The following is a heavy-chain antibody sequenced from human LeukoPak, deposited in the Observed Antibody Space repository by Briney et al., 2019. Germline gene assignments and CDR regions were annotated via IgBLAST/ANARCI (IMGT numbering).Heavy chain of an antibody. CDR1: GFTFSSHA. V-gene: IGHV3-23*01. Sequence: SGGSLRLSCAASGFTFSSHAMSWARQAPGKGLEWVSDISGSGGSTYYADSVKGRFTISRNNSKISLYLQMNSMRAEDTAVYYCAKGGGLWFDFGYWGQGTLVTVSS. CDR3: AKGGGLWFDFGY. D-gene: IGHD3-10*01. CDR2: ISGSGGST. J-gene: IGHJ4*02.